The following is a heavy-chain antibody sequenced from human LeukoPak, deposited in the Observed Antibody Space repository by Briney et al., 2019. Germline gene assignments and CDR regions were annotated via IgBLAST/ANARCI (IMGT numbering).Heavy chain of an antibody. Sequence: PGGSLRLSCAASGFTVSSNYMSWVRQAPGKGLEWVSVIYSGGSTYYADSVKGRFTISRDNSKNTLYLQMNSLRAEDTAVYYCAKDPREQWLVRDYWGQGTLVTVSS. CDR1: GFTVSSNY. J-gene: IGHJ4*02. V-gene: IGHV3-53*01. CDR2: IYSGGST. D-gene: IGHD6-19*01. CDR3: AKDPREQWLVRDY.